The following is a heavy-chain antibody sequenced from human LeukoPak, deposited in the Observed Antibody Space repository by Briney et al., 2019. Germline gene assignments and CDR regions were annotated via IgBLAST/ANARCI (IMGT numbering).Heavy chain of an antibody. CDR3: AKDLPEYTVTAPVDY. CDR1: GFTFSTYW. J-gene: IGHJ4*02. D-gene: IGHD4-17*01. Sequence: GGSLRLSCAASGFTFSTYWMSWVRQAPGKGLEWVAVISYDGSNKYYADSVKGRFTISRDNSKNTLYLQMNSLRAEDTAVYYCAKDLPEYTVTAPVDYWGQGTLVTVSS. V-gene: IGHV3-30*18. CDR2: ISYDGSNK.